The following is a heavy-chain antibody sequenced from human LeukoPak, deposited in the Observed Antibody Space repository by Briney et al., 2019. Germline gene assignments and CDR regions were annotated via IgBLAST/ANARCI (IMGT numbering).Heavy chain of an antibody. CDR2: IIPILGIA. Sequence: SVKVSCKASGGTFSSYAISWVRQAPGQGLEWMGRIIPILGIANYAQKFRGRVTITADKSTSTAYMELSSLRSEDTAVYYCARAEITGRYMDVWGKGTTVTVSS. CDR3: ARAEITGRYMDV. D-gene: IGHD1-20*01. V-gene: IGHV1-69*04. J-gene: IGHJ6*03. CDR1: GGTFSSYA.